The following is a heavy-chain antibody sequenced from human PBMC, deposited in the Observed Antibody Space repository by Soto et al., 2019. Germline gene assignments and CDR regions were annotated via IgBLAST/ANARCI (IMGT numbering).Heavy chain of an antibody. J-gene: IGHJ4*02. CDR3: ATYSVGEGGRGY. V-gene: IGHV4-4*09. Sequence: QVQLQESGPGLVKPSETLSLTCTVSGGSMSGQHWSWIRQPPGKGLEWIGHHSDSTNYNPSLKSRVPISTDPSKNQLSLKLSSVTAAATAVYYCATYSVGEGGRGYWGQGTLVTVSS. CDR2: HHSDST. CDR1: GGSMSGQH. D-gene: IGHD5-12*01.